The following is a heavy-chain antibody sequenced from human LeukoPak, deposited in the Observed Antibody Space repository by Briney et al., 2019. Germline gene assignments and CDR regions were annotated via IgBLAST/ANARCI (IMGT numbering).Heavy chain of an antibody. Sequence: GGSLRLSCAASGFTFSSYAMSWVRQAPGKGLEWVSSISGSGGSTYYADSVKGRFTISRDNSKNTLYLQMNSLRAEDTAVYYYAKGQLGITPYYFDYWGQGTLVTVSS. J-gene: IGHJ4*02. CDR2: ISGSGGST. V-gene: IGHV3-23*01. CDR1: GFTFSSYA. D-gene: IGHD7-27*01. CDR3: AKGQLGITPYYFDY.